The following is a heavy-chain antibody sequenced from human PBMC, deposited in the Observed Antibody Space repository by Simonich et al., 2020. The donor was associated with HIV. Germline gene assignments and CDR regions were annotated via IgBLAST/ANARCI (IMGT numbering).Heavy chain of an antibody. CDR3: AREGYSGYDRGWFDP. Sequence: QVQLQQWGAGLLKPSETLSLTCAVYGGSFSGYYWSWIRQHPGKGLEWIGEINHRGSTNYNPSLKSRVTISVDTSKNQFSLKVSSVTAADTAVYYCAREGYSGYDRGWFDPWGQGNLVTVSS. J-gene: IGHJ5*02. V-gene: IGHV4-34*01. CDR1: GGSFSGYY. CDR2: INHRGST. D-gene: IGHD5-12*01.